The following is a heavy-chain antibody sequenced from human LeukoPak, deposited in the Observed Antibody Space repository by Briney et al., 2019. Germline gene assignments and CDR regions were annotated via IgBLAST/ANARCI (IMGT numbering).Heavy chain of an antibody. CDR1: GYTFTGYY. CDR3: ARGDFWSGYWGP. V-gene: IGHV1-2*02. J-gene: IGHJ5*02. D-gene: IGHD3-3*01. CDR2: INPNSGGT. Sequence: ASVKVSCKASGYTFTGYYMHWVRQAPGQGLEWMGWINPNSGGTNYAQKFQGRVTMTRDTSISTAYMELSRLRSDDTAVYYCARGDFWSGYWGPWGQRTLVTVSS.